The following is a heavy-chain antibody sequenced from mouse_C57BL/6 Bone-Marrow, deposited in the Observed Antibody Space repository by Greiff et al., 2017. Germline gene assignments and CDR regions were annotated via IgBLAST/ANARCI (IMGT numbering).Heavy chain of an antibody. J-gene: IGHJ2*01. V-gene: IGHV1-54*01. CDR3: TRSGVATVEFDY. Sequence: VQLQQSGAELVRPGTSVKVSCKASGYAFTNYLIEWVKQRPGQGLEWIGVINPGSGGTNYNEKFKGKATLTADKSSSTAYMQLSSLTSEDSAVXFCTRSGVATVEFDYWGQGTTLTVSS. CDR2: INPGSGGT. CDR1: GYAFTNYL. D-gene: IGHD1-1*01.